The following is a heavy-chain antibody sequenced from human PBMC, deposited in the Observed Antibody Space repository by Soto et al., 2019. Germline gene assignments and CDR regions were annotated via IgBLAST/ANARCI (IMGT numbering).Heavy chain of an antibody. V-gene: IGHV3-23*01. CDR1: GFTFSTYA. Sequence: EVQLWESGGGLAQPGGSLRLSCAASGFTFSTYAMNWVRQAPGKGLEWVATISGSGGSSYYTDSVKGRFTISRDSSKNTLYVQMNSLRAADTAVYYCAKGQFFRIWGQGTLVTVSS. CDR3: AKGQFFRI. J-gene: IGHJ4*02. CDR2: ISGSGGSS. D-gene: IGHD3-3*01.